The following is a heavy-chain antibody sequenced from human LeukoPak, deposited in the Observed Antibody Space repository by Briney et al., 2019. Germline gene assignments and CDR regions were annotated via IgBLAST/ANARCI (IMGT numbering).Heavy chain of an antibody. CDR2: ISSSSSYI. CDR3: ARYYSGWYYFDY. CDR1: GFTFSSYS. Sequence: GGSLRPSCAASGFTFSSYSMNWVRQAPGKGLEWVSSISSSSSYIYYADSVKGRFTISRDNAKNSLYLQMNSLRAEDTAVYYCARYYSGWYYFDYWGQGTLVTVSS. D-gene: IGHD6-19*01. V-gene: IGHV3-21*01. J-gene: IGHJ4*02.